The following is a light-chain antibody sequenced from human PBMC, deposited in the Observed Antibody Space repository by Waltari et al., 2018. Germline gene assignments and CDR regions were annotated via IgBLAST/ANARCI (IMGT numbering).Light chain of an antibody. CDR1: DSNIGAGYD. V-gene: IGLV1-40*01. CDR2: GNT. Sequence: ISCTGSDSNIGAGYDVHWYQQLPGTAPKLLIYGNTNRPSGVSDRFSGSKSGTSGSLAITGLQAEDEAYYYCQSYDRSLTGSWVFGGGTKLTVL. CDR3: QSYDRSLTGSWV. J-gene: IGLJ3*02.